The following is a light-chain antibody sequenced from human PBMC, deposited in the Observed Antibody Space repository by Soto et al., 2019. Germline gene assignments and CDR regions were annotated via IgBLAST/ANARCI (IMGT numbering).Light chain of an antibody. V-gene: IGKV3-15*01. Sequence: IVLTHSRATLSLAPGDRXNLXFPASQSVSSYLAWYQQKPGQAPRLLIYGASTRATGIPARFSGSGSGTEFTLTISSLQSEDFAVYYCQQYNNWASITFGQGTRLEIK. CDR2: GAS. CDR3: QQYNNWASIT. CDR1: QSVSSY. J-gene: IGKJ5*01.